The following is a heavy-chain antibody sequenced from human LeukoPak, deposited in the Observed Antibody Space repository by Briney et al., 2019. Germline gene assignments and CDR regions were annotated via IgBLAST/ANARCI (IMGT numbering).Heavy chain of an antibody. J-gene: IGHJ4*02. Sequence: PGGSLRLSCAASGFTFSSYEMNWVRQAPGKGLEWVSYISSSGSTIYYADSVKGRFTISRDNAKNSLYLQMNSLRAEDTAVYYCARAYTFRGVIVAFDYWGQGTLVTVSS. V-gene: IGHV3-48*03. CDR3: ARAYTFRGVIVAFDY. D-gene: IGHD3-16*02. CDR1: GFTFSSYE. CDR2: ISSSGSTI.